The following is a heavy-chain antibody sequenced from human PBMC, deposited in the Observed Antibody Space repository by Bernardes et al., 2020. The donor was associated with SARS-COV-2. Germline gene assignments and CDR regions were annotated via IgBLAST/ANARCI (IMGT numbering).Heavy chain of an antibody. J-gene: IGHJ5*02. D-gene: IGHD6-19*01. CDR3: ARLTLTTWLVKGGWFDP. Sequence: GGSLRLSCAASGFTFRMYWMTWVRQAPGKGLEWVANIQQDGGEQYYVDSVKGRFTISRDNAKNSLYLQMNSLRAEDTAVYYCARLTLTTWLVKGGWFDPWGQGALVTVSS. V-gene: IGHV3-7*01. CDR2: IQQDGGEQ. CDR1: GFTFRMYW.